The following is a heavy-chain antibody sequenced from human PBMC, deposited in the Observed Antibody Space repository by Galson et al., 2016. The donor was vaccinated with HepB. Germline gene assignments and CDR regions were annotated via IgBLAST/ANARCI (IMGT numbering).Heavy chain of an antibody. CDR1: GLTFSGSA. CDR2: IRSKANNYAT. Sequence: SLRLSCAVSGLTFSGSAMHWVRQASGKGLEWVCHIRSKANNYATAYAASVKGRFTISRDDSKNTAYLQMNSLKTEDTAVYYCTRHLDPGYSSSWYFWSDPWGQGTLVTVSS. D-gene: IGHD6-13*01. CDR3: TRHLDPGYSSSWYFWSDP. V-gene: IGHV3-73*01. J-gene: IGHJ5*02.